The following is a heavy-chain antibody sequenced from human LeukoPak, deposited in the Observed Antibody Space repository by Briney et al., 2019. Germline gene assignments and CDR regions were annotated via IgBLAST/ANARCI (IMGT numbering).Heavy chain of an antibody. CDR3: ASGGTITGVITTY. V-gene: IGHV3-74*01. D-gene: IGHD3-22*01. Sequence: GGSLRLSCEASGFTFSSYWMHWVRQGPGKGLAWVSRINGDGNSTSYADSVKGRLIISRDNAKNTLYLQMNSLRAEDTAVYYCASGGTITGVITTYWGQGTLVTVSS. CDR2: INGDGNST. J-gene: IGHJ4*02. CDR1: GFTFSSYW.